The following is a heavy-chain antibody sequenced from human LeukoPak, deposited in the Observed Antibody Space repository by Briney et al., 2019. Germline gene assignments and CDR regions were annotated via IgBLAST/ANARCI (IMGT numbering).Heavy chain of an antibody. CDR2: IKSKTDGGTT. CDR1: GFTFSNAW. V-gene: IGHV3-15*01. CDR3: TTGADYYDSSGYYTYSLLAFDY. J-gene: IGHJ4*02. Sequence: GGSLRLSCAASGFTFSNAWMSWVRQAPGKGLEWVGRIKSKTDGGTTDYAAPVKGRFTISRDDSKNTLYLQMNSLKTEDTAVYYCTTGADYYDSSGYYTYSLLAFDYWGQGTLVIVSS. D-gene: IGHD3-22*01.